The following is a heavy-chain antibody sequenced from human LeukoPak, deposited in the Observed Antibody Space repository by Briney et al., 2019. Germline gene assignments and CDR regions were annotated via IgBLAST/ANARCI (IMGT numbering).Heavy chain of an antibody. Sequence: GGSLRLSCVASGFTFSTYGMNWVRQAPGKGLEWLSIISGSGSSTFYADSVKGRFIISRDNSKNTLYLQMNSLRAEDTALYHCARIGSGSYFYYMDVWGKGTTVTISS. CDR3: ARIGSGSYFYYMDV. CDR2: ISGSGSST. V-gene: IGHV3-23*01. CDR1: GFTFSTYG. J-gene: IGHJ6*03. D-gene: IGHD3-10*01.